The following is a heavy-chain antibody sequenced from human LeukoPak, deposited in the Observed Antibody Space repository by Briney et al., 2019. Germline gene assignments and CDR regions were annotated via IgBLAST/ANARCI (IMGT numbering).Heavy chain of an antibody. V-gene: IGHV1-24*01. CDR3: ATESKWAVAGRAPTPMDV. J-gene: IGHJ6*02. CDR2: FDPEDGET. D-gene: IGHD6-19*01. Sequence: ASVKVSCKVSGHTLTELSMHWVRQAPGKGLEWMGGFDPEDGETIYAQKFQGRVTMTEDTSTDTAYMELSSLRSEDTAVYYCATESKWAVAGRAPTPMDVWGQGTTVTVSS. CDR1: GHTLTELS.